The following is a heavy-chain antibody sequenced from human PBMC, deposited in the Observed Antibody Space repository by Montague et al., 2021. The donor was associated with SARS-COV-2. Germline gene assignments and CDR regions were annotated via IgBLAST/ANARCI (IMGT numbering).Heavy chain of an antibody. CDR3: ARVRYYGSGTSLGMDV. V-gene: IGHV4-34*01. CDR2: INHSGST. CDR1: GGSFSGYC. D-gene: IGHD3-10*01. J-gene: IGHJ6*02. Sequence: SETLSLTCAVYGGSFSGYCWSWIRQPPGKGLEWIGEINHSGSTNYNPSLKSRVTISVDTSKNQFSLKLSSVTAAATAVYFCARVRYYGSGTSLGMDVWGQGTTVTVSS.